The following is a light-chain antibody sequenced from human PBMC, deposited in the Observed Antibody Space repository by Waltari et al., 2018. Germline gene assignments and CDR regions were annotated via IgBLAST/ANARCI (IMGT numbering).Light chain of an antibody. Sequence: DIQMTQSPSTLSASVGDRVTITCRASQSISSWLAWYQQKPGKAPKLLIYKASSLDSGGPSRFSGSGSGTEFTLTISSLQPDDFATYYCQQYNSYGTFGQGTKVEIK. CDR2: KAS. CDR1: QSISSW. CDR3: QQYNSYGT. V-gene: IGKV1-5*03. J-gene: IGKJ1*01.